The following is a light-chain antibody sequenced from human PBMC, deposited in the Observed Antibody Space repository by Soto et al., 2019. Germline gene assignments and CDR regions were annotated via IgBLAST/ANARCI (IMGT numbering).Light chain of an antibody. V-gene: IGLV2-23*01. CDR2: EGS. J-gene: IGLJ3*02. CDR3: CSYAGSSTWV. Sequence: QSALTQPASGSGSPGQSITISCTGTSSDVGRYNLVSWYQQHPGKGPKVMIYEGSKRPSGVSNRFSGSTSGNTASLTISGLQAEDEADYYCCSYAGSSTWVFGGGTKVTVL. CDR1: SSDVGRYNL.